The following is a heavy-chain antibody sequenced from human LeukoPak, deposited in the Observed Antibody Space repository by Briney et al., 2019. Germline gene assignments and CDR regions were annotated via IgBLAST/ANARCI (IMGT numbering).Heavy chain of an antibody. Sequence: GGSLRLSCAASGFTFSSYGMHWVRQAPGKGLEWVAFIRYDGSNKYYADSVKGRFTISRDNSKNTLYLQMNSLRAEDTAVYYCAKDRGDYGAYRQTNWFDPWGQGTLVTVSS. CDR3: AKDRGDYGAYRQTNWFDP. D-gene: IGHD4-17*01. CDR2: IRYDGSNK. V-gene: IGHV3-30*02. CDR1: GFTFSSYG. J-gene: IGHJ5*02.